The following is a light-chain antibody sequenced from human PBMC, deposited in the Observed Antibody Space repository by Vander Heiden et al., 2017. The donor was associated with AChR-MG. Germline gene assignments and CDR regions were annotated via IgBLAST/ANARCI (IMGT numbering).Light chain of an antibody. J-gene: IGLJ3*02. CDR2: DTT. CDR1: TGSVTSGLS. CDR3: LLTYSDARGV. V-gene: IGLV7-46*01. Sequence: QAVVTQQPSLTASSGGTVTRTCDSTTGSVTSGLSPYWFQQKPDQAPRTLIYDTTIKHSWTPARFSGSLLGGKAALTLSGAQPEDEAEYYCLLTYSDARGVFGGGTKLTVL.